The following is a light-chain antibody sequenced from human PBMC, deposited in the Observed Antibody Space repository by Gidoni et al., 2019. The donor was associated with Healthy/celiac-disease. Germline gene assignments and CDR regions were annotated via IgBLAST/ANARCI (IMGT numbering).Light chain of an antibody. J-gene: IGKJ4*01. CDR2: DAS. Sequence: DIQMTQSPSSLSASVGDRVTITCQASQDISNYLNWYQQNPGKAPKLLIYDASNLETGVPSRFSGSGSGTDFTVTISSLQPEDIATYYCQQYDNLLTFGGGTKVEIK. CDR1: QDISNY. V-gene: IGKV1-33*01. CDR3: QQYDNLLT.